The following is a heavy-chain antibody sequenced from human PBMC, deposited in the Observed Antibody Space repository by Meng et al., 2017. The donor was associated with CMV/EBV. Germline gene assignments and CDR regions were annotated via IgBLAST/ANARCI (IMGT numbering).Heavy chain of an antibody. J-gene: IGHJ4*02. V-gene: IGHV3-48*03. Sequence: GESLKISCAASGFTFSSYEMHWVRQAPGKGLEWVSCISSSSSTIYYADSVKGRFTISRDNAKNSLYLQMNSLRAEDTAVYYCARDRTQWIQLWLQSDYWGQGTLVTVSS. CDR3: ARDRTQWIQLWLQSDY. CDR1: GFTFSSYE. CDR2: ISSSSSTI. D-gene: IGHD5-18*01.